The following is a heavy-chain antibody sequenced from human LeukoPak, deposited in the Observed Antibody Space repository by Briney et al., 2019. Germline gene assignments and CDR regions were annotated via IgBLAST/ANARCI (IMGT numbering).Heavy chain of an antibody. CDR3: PRGSGWLSVY. CDR1: GFTFGDYL. Sequence: PGRSLRLSCTDSGFTFGDYLMSWFRQAPGKGLEWIGFISGGTTEYAASVKGRFTISRDDSTSIAYLQMNCLTTEDTAVYYCPRGSGWLSVYWGQGTLVTVSS. V-gene: IGHV3-49*03. D-gene: IGHD6-19*01. CDR2: ISGGTT. J-gene: IGHJ4*02.